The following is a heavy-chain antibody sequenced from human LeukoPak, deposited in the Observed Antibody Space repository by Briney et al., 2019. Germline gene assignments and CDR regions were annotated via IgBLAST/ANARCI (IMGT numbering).Heavy chain of an antibody. V-gene: IGHV3-33*01. CDR3: ARDRVAFLEWLLSY. Sequence: GRSLRLSCAASGFTFSSYGMHWVRQAPGKGLEWVAVIWYDGSNKYYADSVKGRFTISRDNSKNTLYLQMNSLRAEDTAVYYCARDRVAFLEWLLSYWGQGTLVTVSS. CDR2: IWYDGSNK. J-gene: IGHJ4*02. CDR1: GFTFSSYG. D-gene: IGHD3-3*02.